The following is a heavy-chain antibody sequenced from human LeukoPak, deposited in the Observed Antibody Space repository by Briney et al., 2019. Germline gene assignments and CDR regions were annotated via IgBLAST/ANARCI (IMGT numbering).Heavy chain of an antibody. D-gene: IGHD3-10*01. CDR1: GGSISSGGYY. CDR2: IYSSGST. V-gene: IGHV4-61*02. CDR3: ARTSARGAQFDY. Sequence: PSQTLSLTCTVSGGSISSGGYYWSWIRQHPGKGLEWIGRIYSSGSTNYNPSLKTRVTMSLDTSKNQFSLNLTTVTAADTAVYYWARTSARGAQFDYWGQGTLVTVSS. J-gene: IGHJ4*02.